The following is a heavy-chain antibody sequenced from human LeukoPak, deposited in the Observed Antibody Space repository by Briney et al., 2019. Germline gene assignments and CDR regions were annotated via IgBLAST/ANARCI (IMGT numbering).Heavy chain of an antibody. Sequence: GGSLRLSCAASGFTFSSYGMHWVRQAPGKGLEWVAFIRYDGRNKYYADSVKGRFTISRDNSKNTLYLQMNSLRSDDTAVYYCARAIEYSSSWYVTGYYYYYMDVWGKGTTVTISS. CDR1: GFTFSSYG. V-gene: IGHV3-30*02. J-gene: IGHJ6*03. D-gene: IGHD6-13*01. CDR2: IRYDGRNK. CDR3: ARAIEYSSSWYVTGYYYYYMDV.